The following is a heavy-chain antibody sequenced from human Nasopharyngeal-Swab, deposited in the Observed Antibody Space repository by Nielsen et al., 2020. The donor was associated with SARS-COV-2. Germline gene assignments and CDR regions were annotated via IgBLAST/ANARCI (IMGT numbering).Heavy chain of an antibody. V-gene: IGHV1-8*01. CDR1: GYTFISYD. CDR2: MHPNSGNT. CDR3: ARGFIVATIFHYYYYMDV. J-gene: IGHJ6*03. D-gene: IGHD5-12*01. Sequence: ASVKVSCKASGYTFISYDINWVRHATGQGLEGMGWMHPNSGNTCYAQKFQGRVTMTRNTSISTAYMELSSLRSEDTAVYYCARGFIVATIFHYYYYMDVWGKGTTVTVSS.